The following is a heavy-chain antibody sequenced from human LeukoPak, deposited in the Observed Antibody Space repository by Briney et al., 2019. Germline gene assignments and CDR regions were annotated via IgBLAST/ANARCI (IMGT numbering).Heavy chain of an antibody. CDR2: INTNTGNP. V-gene: IGHV7-4-1*02. D-gene: IGHD3-10*01. CDR1: GYTFTIYA. CDR3: ASWSGANWFDC. J-gene: IGHJ5*01. Sequence: VASVTVSFTASGYTFTIYAMNWVRHAPGQGLEWMGWINTNTGNPTYAQGFTGRFVFSLDTSVSTAYLQISSLKAEDTAVYYCASWSGANWFDCWGQGTLVTVSS.